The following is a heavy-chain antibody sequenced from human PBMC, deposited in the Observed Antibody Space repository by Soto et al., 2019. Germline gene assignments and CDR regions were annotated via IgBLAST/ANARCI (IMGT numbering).Heavy chain of an antibody. D-gene: IGHD3-22*01. Sequence: EVQLLESGGGLVQPGGSLRLSCAASGFTFSSYAMSWVRQAPGKGLEWVSAISGSGGSTYYADSVKGRFTTSRDNSKNTLYLQMNCLRAADTAVYYCAKNLYYYDVSGLHWGQGTLVTVSS. V-gene: IGHV3-23*01. CDR2: ISGSGGST. J-gene: IGHJ4*02. CDR1: GFTFSSYA. CDR3: AKNLYYYDVSGLH.